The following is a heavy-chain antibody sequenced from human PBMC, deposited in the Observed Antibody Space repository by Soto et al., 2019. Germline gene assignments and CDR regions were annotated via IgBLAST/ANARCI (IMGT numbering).Heavy chain of an antibody. CDR3: ARVHPNWNYVGY. CDR1: GYTFTSYG. J-gene: IGHJ4*02. CDR2: ISAYNGNT. D-gene: IGHD1-1*01. V-gene: IGHV1-18*01. Sequence: ASVKVSCKASGYTFTSYGISWVRQALGQGLEWMGWISAYNGNTNYAQKLQGRVTMTTDTSTSTAYMELRSLRSDDTAVYYCARVHPNWNYVGYWGQGTLVTVSS.